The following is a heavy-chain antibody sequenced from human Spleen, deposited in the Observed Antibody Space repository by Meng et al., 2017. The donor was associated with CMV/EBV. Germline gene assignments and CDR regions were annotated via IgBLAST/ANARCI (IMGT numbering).Heavy chain of an antibody. J-gene: IGHJ6*02. CDR3: ARDVVVPAATNYYYYGMDV. D-gene: IGHD2-2*01. Sequence: GESLKISCAASGFTFSSYSMNWVRQAPGKRLEWVSSISSSGTYIYFADSLRGRFTISRDNAKNSLYLQINSLRAEDTAVYYCARDVVVPAATNYYYYGMDVWGQGTTVTVSS. CDR2: ISSSGTYI. CDR1: GFTFSSYS. V-gene: IGHV3-21*01.